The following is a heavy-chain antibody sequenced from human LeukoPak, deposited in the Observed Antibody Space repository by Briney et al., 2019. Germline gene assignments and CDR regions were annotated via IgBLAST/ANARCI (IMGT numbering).Heavy chain of an antibody. CDR1: GFTLDDYA. CDR3: SRGSGWLSVY. J-gene: IGHJ4*02. Sequence: PGRSLRLSCAASGFTLDDYAMHWVRQAPGKGLEWVSGISWNSGSIGYADSVKGRFTISRDNAKNSLYLQMNSLRAEDTALYYCSRGSGWLSVYWGQGTLVIVSS. CDR2: ISWNSGSI. D-gene: IGHD6-19*01. V-gene: IGHV3-9*01.